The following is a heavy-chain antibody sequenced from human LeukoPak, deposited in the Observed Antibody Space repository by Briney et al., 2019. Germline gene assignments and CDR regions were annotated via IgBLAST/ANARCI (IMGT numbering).Heavy chain of an antibody. CDR3: ARDSHSVDTATPRGFDP. J-gene: IGHJ5*02. V-gene: IGHV4-59*01. D-gene: IGHD2-15*01. CDR1: GGSISSYY. CDR2: IYYSGST. Sequence: SETLSLTCTVSGGSISSYYWCWIRQPPGKGLEWIGYIYYSGSTNYNPSLKSRVTMSVDTSKNQFSLKLRSVTAADTAVYYCARDSHSVDTATPRGFDPWGQGTLVTISS.